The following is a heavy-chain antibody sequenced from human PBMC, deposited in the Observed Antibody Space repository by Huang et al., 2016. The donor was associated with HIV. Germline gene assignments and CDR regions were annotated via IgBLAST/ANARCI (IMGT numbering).Heavy chain of an antibody. CDR1: EYTLTELS. J-gene: IGHJ4*02. Sequence: QVQLVQSRAEVKKPGASVKVSCKVSEYTLTELSIHWVRQPPGKGLEWMGGVDPESGETIYAQKCQGRGTMTEDTSTETAFRELSGLRPEDTAVYYCATGFDGFFDCWGQGTLVTVSS. CDR2: VDPESGET. D-gene: IGHD3-9*01. CDR3: ATGFDGFFDC. V-gene: IGHV1-24*01.